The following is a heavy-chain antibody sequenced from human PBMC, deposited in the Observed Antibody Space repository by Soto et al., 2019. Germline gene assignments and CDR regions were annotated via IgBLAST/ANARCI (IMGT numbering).Heavy chain of an antibody. Sequence: EVQLVESGGGLVQPGGSLRLSCAASGFTFSSHYMAWVRQAPGKGLEWVANINRDGSEKNYVDSVKGRFTISRDNAKNSLYLQMNSLRAEDTAVYYCVRDGGVRRIDYWRQGTLVTVSS. CDR3: VRDGGVRRIDY. D-gene: IGHD2-8*02. J-gene: IGHJ4*02. CDR1: GFTFSSHY. CDR2: INRDGSEK. V-gene: IGHV3-7*01.